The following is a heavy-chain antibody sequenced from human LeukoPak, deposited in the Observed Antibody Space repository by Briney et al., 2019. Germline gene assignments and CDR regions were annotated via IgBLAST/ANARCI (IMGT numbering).Heavy chain of an antibody. CDR1: GFTFSSYSMN. Sequence: GSLRLSCAASGFTFSSYSMNWVRQPPGKGLEWIGSISYSGSTYYNPSLKSRVTISVDTSKNQFSLRLSSVTAADTAVYSCARHAIDSSGYYLDYFDYWGQGTLVTVSS. V-gene: IGHV4-39*01. J-gene: IGHJ4*02. CDR2: ISYSGST. CDR3: ARHAIDSSGYYLDYFDY. D-gene: IGHD3-22*01.